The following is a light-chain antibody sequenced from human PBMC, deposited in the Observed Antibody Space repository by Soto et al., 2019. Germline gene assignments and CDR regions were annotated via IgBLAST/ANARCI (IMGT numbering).Light chain of an antibody. CDR1: VGGYNS. CDR2: EVS. V-gene: IGLV2-14*01. CDR3: CSYTTSSTLDVV. Sequence: QSVLTQPASVSGSPGQSITISCVGGYNSVSWYQQHPGKAPKLKIYEVSNRPSGVSNRFSGSKSGNTASLTISGLQAEDEADYYCCSYTTSSTLDVVFGGGTKVTVL. J-gene: IGLJ2*01.